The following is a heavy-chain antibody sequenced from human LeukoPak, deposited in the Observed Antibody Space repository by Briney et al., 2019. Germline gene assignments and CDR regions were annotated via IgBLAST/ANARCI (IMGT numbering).Heavy chain of an antibody. CDR2: IYTSGST. CDR1: GGSISSYY. CDR3: ALAYCGGDCYSGPPDY. V-gene: IGHV4-4*07. Sequence: PSETLSLTCTVSGGSISSYYWSWIRQPAGKGLEWIGRIYTSGSTNYNPSLKSRVTMSVDTSKNQFSLKLSSVTAADTAVYYCALAYCGGDCYSGPPDYWGQGTLVTVSS. J-gene: IGHJ4*02. D-gene: IGHD2-21*01.